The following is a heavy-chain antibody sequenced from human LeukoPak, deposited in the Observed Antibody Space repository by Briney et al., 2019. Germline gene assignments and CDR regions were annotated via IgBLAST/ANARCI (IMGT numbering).Heavy chain of an antibody. J-gene: IGHJ4*02. CDR1: GGTFSSYA. V-gene: IGHV1-69*13. CDR2: IIPIFGTA. D-gene: IGHD4-17*01. CDR3: ARGHSTERTQYFFDF. Sequence: GASVKVSCKASGGTFSSYAISWVRQAPGQGLEWMGGIIPIFGTANYAQKFQGRVTITADESTSTAYMELSSLTSDDTAVYYCARGHSTERTQYFFDFWGQGTLVTVSS.